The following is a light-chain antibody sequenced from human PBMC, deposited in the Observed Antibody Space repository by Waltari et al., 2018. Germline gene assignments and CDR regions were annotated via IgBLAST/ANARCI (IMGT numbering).Light chain of an antibody. CDR2: RAS. CDR1: PRISTW. Sequence: DIQMSQSPSTLSASVGDRVTITCRASPRISTWLAWYQQKPGKAPKLLISRASTLESGVPSRFAGSGSGTEFTLTISSLQPDDFGTYYCQLYNSYVMYTFGQGTKLDIK. V-gene: IGKV1-5*03. CDR3: QLYNSYVMYT. J-gene: IGKJ2*01.